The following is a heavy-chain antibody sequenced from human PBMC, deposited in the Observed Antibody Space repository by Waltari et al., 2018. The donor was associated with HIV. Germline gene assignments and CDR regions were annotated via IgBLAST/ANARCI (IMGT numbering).Heavy chain of an antibody. CDR2: MHIGNTS. CDR1: GFSIKASY. CDR3: TRDGYYDFWRRYLYYGMDV. D-gene: IGHD3-3*01. V-gene: IGHV3-53*01. J-gene: IGHJ6*02. Sequence: DEQVVESGGRVVKPGESLTLACAASGFSIKASYMSWVRQAPAKGLEWVAVMHIGNTSYYADALQGRFTITKDNSKNTIYLHMNTVRVEDAAVYYCTRDGYYDFWRRYLYYGMDVWGQGTTVIVS.